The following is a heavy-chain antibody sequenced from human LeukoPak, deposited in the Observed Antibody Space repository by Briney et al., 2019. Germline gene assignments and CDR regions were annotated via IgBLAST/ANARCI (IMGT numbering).Heavy chain of an antibody. CDR2: IYSGGST. CDR1: GFTVSSNY. Sequence: GGSLRLSRAASGFTVSSNYMSWVRQAPGKGLEWVSVIYSGGSTYYADSVKGRFTISRHNSKNTLYLQMNSLRAEDTAVYYCARRMIGVTTVTTDAFDIWGQGTMVTASS. D-gene: IGHD4-17*01. J-gene: IGHJ3*02. CDR3: ARRMIGVTTVTTDAFDI. V-gene: IGHV3-53*04.